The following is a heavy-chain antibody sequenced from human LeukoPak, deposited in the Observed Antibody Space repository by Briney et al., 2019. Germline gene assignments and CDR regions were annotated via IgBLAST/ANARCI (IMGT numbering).Heavy chain of an antibody. CDR3: ARVSSGWYRYFQH. CDR1: GYTFNSYG. J-gene: IGHJ1*01. V-gene: IGHV1-18*04. D-gene: IGHD6-19*01. Sequence: ASVKVSCKASGYTFNSYGISWVRQAPGQRLEWMGWISAYNGNTNYAQKLQGRVTMTTDTSTSTAYMELRSLRSDDTAVYYCARVSSGWYRYFQHWGQGTLVTVSS. CDR2: ISAYNGNT.